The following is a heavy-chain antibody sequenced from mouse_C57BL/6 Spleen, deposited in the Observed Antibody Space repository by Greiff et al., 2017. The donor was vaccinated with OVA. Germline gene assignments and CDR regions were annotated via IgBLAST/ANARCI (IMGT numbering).Heavy chain of an antibody. CDR2: INPKNGGT. J-gene: IGHJ2*01. V-gene: IGHV1-26*01. Sequence: EVQLQQSGPELVKPGASVKISCKASGYTFTDYYMNWVKQSHGKSLEWIGDINPKNGGTSYNQKFKGKATLTVDKSSSTAYMELRSLTSEDSAVYYWARSPPDYYGSSRYYFDYWGQGTTLTVSS. CDR1: GYTFTDYY. D-gene: IGHD1-1*01. CDR3: ARSPPDYYGSSRYYFDY.